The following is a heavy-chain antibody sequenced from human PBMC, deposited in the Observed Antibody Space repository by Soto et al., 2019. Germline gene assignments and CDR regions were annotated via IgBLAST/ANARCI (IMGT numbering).Heavy chain of an antibody. J-gene: IGHJ4*02. V-gene: IGHV1-69*06. CDR1: GGPFSSYS. CDR2: VIPIFCTA. CDR3: ARDKGAYYSHFVS. Sequence: APVKVSCKASGGPFSSYSISWVRQAPGQGVEWVGGVIPIFCTANYAQKFQGRLTITADRSKSTTYMELSRLRPEDTALYYCARDKGAYYSHFVSWGQGTLVTVSS. D-gene: IGHD3-22*01.